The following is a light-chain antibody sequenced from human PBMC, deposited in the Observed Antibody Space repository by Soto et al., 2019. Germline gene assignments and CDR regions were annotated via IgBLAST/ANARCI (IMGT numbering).Light chain of an antibody. CDR2: DAS. J-gene: IGKJ1*01. Sequence: EIVMTQSPDTLYVSPGEGATLSCRASQSVRTNLAWYQQRPGQAPRLLIYDASITATGIPARFSGGGSGTEFILTISSLQSEDFAVYYCQQYDNWPRTFGQGTKVDIK. CDR3: QQYDNWPRT. V-gene: IGKV3-15*01. CDR1: QSVRTN.